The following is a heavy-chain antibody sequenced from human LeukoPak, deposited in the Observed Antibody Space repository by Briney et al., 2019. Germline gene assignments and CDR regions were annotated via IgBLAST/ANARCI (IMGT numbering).Heavy chain of an antibody. D-gene: IGHD3-10*01. J-gene: IGHJ4*01. CDR2: IYYSGST. Sequence: SETLSLTCTVSGGSISSSSYYWGWIRQPPGKGLEWIGSIYYSGSTYYNPSLKSRVTISVDTSKNQFSLKLSSVTAADTAGYYCASHPPHLWLREYRDYWGQEPWSPSPQ. CDR3: ASHPPHLWLREYRDY. CDR1: GGSISSSSYY. V-gene: IGHV4-39*01.